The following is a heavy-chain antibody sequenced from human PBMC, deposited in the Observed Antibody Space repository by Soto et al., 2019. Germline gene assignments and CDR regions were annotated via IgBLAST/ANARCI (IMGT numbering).Heavy chain of an antibody. CDR3: ARVGVTMVRGARGRDWFDP. D-gene: IGHD3-10*01. J-gene: IGHJ5*02. CDR1: GGSIISYY. CDR2: IYYSGST. Sequence: SETLSLTCTVSGGSIISYYWSWIRQPPGKGLEWIGYIYYSGSTNYNPSLKSRVTISVDTSKNQFSLKLSSVTAADTAVYYCARVGVTMVRGARGRDWFDPWGQGTLVTVS. V-gene: IGHV4-59*01.